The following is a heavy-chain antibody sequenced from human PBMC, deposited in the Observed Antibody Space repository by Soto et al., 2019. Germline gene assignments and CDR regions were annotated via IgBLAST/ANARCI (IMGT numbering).Heavy chain of an antibody. CDR1: GYTFSDFA. D-gene: IGHD3-10*01. CDR2: INGNGGTT. CDR3: ARWSHYGSVTYP. Sequence: EVQLVESGGTLVQPGGSLRLSCAASGYTFSDFAIHWVRQTPGKRLEYVSAINGNGGTTYYGDSVKGRFTISRDNSKNTAYLQMGSLRVEDTAVYYCARWSHYGSVTYPWGQGTLVTVS. V-gene: IGHV3-64*07. J-gene: IGHJ3*01.